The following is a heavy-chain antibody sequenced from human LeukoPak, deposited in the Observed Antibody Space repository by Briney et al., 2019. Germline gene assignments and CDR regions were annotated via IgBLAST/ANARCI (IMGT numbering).Heavy chain of an antibody. V-gene: IGHV3-33*06. D-gene: IGHD3-10*01. CDR2: IWYDGSNK. CDR1: GFTFSSYG. CDR3: AKAYGSGSYYPYYYYYYLDV. J-gene: IGHJ6*03. Sequence: GGSLRLSCAASGFTFSSYGMHWVRQAPGKGLEWVAVIWYDGSNKYYADSVKGRFTISRDNSKNTLYLQMNSLRAEDTAVYYCAKAYGSGSYYPYYYYYYLDVWGKGTTVTVSS.